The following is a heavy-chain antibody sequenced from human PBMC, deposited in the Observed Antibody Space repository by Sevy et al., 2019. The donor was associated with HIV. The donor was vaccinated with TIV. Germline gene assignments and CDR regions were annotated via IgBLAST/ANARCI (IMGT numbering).Heavy chain of an antibody. Sequence: SETLSVTCTVSGGSITSLYWNWIRQPPGKGLEWIANIYYNGHINYNPSLKSRLTLSLDTSKNQFSLRLSSVTAADTAMYYCAGENAWGRGYSWGQGTLVTVSS. V-gene: IGHV4-59*08. CDR2: IYYNGHI. D-gene: IGHD6-25*01. J-gene: IGHJ5*02. CDR3: AGENAWGRGYS. CDR1: GGSITSLY.